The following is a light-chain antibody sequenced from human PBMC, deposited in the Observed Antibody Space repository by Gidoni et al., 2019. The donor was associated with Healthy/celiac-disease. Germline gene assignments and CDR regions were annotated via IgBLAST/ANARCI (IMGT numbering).Light chain of an antibody. CDR2: GAS. J-gene: IGKJ4*01. CDR1: QRVSSSY. CDR3: QQDGSSRLT. V-gene: IGKV3-20*01. Sequence: ETVLTQSPGTLSLSTGERATLSCRARQRVSSSYLAWYQQKPGQAPRLLIYGASSRATGIPDRFSGSGSGTDFTLTISRLEPEDFAVYYCQQDGSSRLTFGGGTKVEIK.